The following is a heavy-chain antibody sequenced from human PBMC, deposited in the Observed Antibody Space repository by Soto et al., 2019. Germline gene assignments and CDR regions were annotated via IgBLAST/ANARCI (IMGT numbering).Heavy chain of an antibody. V-gene: IGHV1-69*01. Sequence: QVQLVQSGAEVKKPGSSVKVSCKASRASFNNYAVTWVRQAPGQGLEWMGGLIPILGTANYAQKFQGRVTITADESTSTAYMELNSLRSEDTAVYYCATSYGTSWYGDYWGQGTLVTVSS. CDR3: ATSYGTSWYGDY. CDR1: RASFNNYA. J-gene: IGHJ4*02. D-gene: IGHD6-13*01. CDR2: LIPILGTA.